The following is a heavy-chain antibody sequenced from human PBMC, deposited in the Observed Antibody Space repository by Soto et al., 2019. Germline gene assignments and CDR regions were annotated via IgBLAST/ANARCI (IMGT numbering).Heavy chain of an antibody. CDR1: GGSVSSGSYY. CDR3: ARAGGSSSLYYYYYGMDV. V-gene: IGHV4-61*01. D-gene: IGHD6-13*01. J-gene: IGHJ6*02. CDR2: IYYSGST. Sequence: QVQLQESGPGLVKPSETLSLTCTVSGGSVSSGSYYWSWIRQPPGKGLEWIGYIYYSGSTNYNPSLKRRVTISVDTSKNQFSLKLSSVTAADTAVYYCARAGGSSSLYYYYYGMDVWGQGTTVTVSS.